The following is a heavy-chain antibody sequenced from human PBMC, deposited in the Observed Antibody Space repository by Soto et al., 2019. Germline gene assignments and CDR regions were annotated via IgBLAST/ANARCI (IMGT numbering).Heavy chain of an antibody. Sequence: LPEFSLTTSGEGVGWIRQPPGKALEWLAVIYWNDDERYSPSLKNRLTITKDTSKNQVVLTMTNMDPVDTATYYCAHFSGYEEFDYWGQGTLVTVSS. J-gene: IGHJ4*02. CDR2: IYWNDDE. CDR3: AHFSGYEEFDY. CDR1: EFSLTTSGEG. V-gene: IGHV2-5*01. D-gene: IGHD5-12*01.